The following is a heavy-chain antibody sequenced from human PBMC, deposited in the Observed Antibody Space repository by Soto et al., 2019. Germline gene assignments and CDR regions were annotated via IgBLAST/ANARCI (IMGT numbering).Heavy chain of an antibody. V-gene: IGHV3-48*03. CDR3: ARVVHYYDSSGPDY. J-gene: IGHJ4*02. CDR2: IDRSGSTI. D-gene: IGHD3-22*01. Sequence: VGSLRLSCAASGFTFSSYEMNWVRQAPGKGLEWVSYIDRSGSTIYYADSVKGRFTISRDNAKNSLYLQMNSLRAGDTAVYFCARVVHYYDSSGPDYWGQGTLVTVSS. CDR1: GFTFSSYE.